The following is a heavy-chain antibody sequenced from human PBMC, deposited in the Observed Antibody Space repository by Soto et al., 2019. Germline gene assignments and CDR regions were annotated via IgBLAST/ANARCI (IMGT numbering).Heavy chain of an antibody. Sequence: ASVKVSCKASGYTFTSYAMHWVRQAPGQRLEWMGWINAGNGNTKYSQKFQGRVTITRDTSASTAYMELSSLRSEDTAVYYCARDGGDFWSGPTLYYYHYGMDVWGQGTTVTVSS. CDR3: ARDGGDFWSGPTLYYYHYGMDV. D-gene: IGHD3-3*01. V-gene: IGHV1-3*01. J-gene: IGHJ6*02. CDR2: INAGNGNT. CDR1: GYTFTSYA.